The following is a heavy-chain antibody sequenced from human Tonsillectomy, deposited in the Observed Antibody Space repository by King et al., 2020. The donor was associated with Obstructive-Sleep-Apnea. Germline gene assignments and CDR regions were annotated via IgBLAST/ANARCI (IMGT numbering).Heavy chain of an antibody. CDR1: GFTFDDYG. Sequence: VQLVQSGGGVVRPGGSLRLSCAASGFTFDDYGMSWVRQAPGKGLEWVSGINLNGGSTGYADSVKGRFTISRDNAKNSLYLQMNSLRAEDTALYHCARDSVGATWAPQPPDYWGQGTLVTVSS. V-gene: IGHV3-20*01. J-gene: IGHJ4*02. D-gene: IGHD1-26*01. CDR3: ARDSVGATWAPQPPDY. CDR2: INLNGGST.